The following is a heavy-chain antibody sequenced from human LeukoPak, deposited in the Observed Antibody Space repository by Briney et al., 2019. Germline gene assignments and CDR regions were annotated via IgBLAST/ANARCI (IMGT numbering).Heavy chain of an antibody. Sequence: GGSLRLSCAASGFTFSSYSVNWVRQAPGKGLEWVSYISSSGNTIYYADSVKGRFTISKDNAKNSLFLQMNSLRVEDTAVYYCARDKLWFGDVGPIDYWGQGTLVTVSS. V-gene: IGHV3-48*04. CDR1: GFTFSSYS. D-gene: IGHD3-10*01. CDR2: ISSSGNTI. CDR3: ARDKLWFGDVGPIDY. J-gene: IGHJ4*02.